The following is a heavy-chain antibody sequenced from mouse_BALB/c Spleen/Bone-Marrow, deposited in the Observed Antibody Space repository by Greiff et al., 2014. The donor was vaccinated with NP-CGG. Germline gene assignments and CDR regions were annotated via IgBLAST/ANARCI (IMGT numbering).Heavy chain of an antibody. V-gene: IGHV1-9*01. D-gene: IGHD2-3*01. CDR1: GYTFSSYW. CDR3: ARWLLFHWYFDV. CDR2: ILPGSGST. Sequence: QVQLQQSGAELMKPGASVKISCKATGYTFSSYWIEWVKQRPGHGLEWIGEILPGSGSTNYNEKFKDKATFTADSSSNTAYMQLSSLTSEDSAVYYCARWLLFHWYFDVWGAGTTVTVSS. J-gene: IGHJ1*01.